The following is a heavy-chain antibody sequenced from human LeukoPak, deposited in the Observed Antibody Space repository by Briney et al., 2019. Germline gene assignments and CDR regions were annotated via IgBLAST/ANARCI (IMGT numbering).Heavy chain of an antibody. D-gene: IGHD4-23*01. Sequence: SETLSLTCTVSGGSINSYFWSWIRQPPGKGLEWIGYIYYSGSTNYNPSLKSRVTMSVDTSKNHFSLKLSSVTAADTAVYYCARHRYGGSPEFDNWGQGTLVTVSS. J-gene: IGHJ4*02. V-gene: IGHV4-59*08. CDR1: GGSINSYF. CDR3: ARHRYGGSPEFDN. CDR2: IYYSGST.